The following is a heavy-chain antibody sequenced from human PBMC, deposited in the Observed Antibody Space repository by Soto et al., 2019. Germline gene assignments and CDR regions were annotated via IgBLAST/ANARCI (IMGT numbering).Heavy chain of an antibody. J-gene: IGHJ6*02. CDR2: ISWNSAST. CDR3: VKDFRRYTNGLDV. CDR1: GFTYEDFA. V-gene: IGHV3-9*01. Sequence: EVQLVESGGCLVEPGKSLRLSCVVSGFTYEDFAMHWVRQAPGKGLEWVSGISWNSASTGYADSVTGRFTISRANAKNSLYLQMRNLTGDDTAMYYCVKDFRRYTNGLDVWGPGTSVTVSS. D-gene: IGHD5-18*01.